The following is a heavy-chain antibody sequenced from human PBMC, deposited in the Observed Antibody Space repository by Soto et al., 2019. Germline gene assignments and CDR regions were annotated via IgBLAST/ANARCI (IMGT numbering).Heavy chain of an antibody. V-gene: IGHV3-30*18. CDR3: AKDLYDFWSGYQTSYYYYYMDV. CDR2: ISYDGSNK. CDR1: GFTFSSYG. D-gene: IGHD3-3*01. Sequence: PGGSLRLSCAASGFTFSSYGMHWVRQAPGKGLERVAVISYDGSNKYYADSVKGRFTISRDNSKNTLYLQMNSLRAEDTAVYYCAKDLYDFWSGYQTSYYYYYMDVWGKGTTVTVSS. J-gene: IGHJ6*03.